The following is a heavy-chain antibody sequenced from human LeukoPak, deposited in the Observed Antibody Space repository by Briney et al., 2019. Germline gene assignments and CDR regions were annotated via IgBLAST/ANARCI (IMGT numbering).Heavy chain of an antibody. V-gene: IGHV1-46*01. Sequence: ASVKVSCKASGYTFTSYYMHWVRQAPGQGLEWMGIINPSGGSTSYAQKFQGRVTMTRDTSTSTVYMELSSLRSEDTAVYYCARASNWNDEDNWFDPWGQGTLVTVSS. CDR3: ARASNWNDEDNWFDP. CDR1: GYTFTSYY. CDR2: INPSGGST. J-gene: IGHJ5*02. D-gene: IGHD1-1*01.